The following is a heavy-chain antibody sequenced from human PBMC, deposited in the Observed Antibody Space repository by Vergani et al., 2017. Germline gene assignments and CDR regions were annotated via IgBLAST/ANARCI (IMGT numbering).Heavy chain of an antibody. CDR2: IYHSGGV. V-gene: IGHV4-39*02. J-gene: IGHJ4*02. Sequence: QLHLQESGPGLVKPSETLSLTCTVSGGSITSSSHYWGWIRQPPGKGLEWIVNIYHSGGVYYNPSLKGRVTISVDTSKNHFSLEVTSVTAADTAIYFCARTESFILRYFHWALWGQGTLVTVSS. D-gene: IGHD3-9*01. CDR1: GGSITSSSHY. CDR3: ARTESFILRYFHWAL.